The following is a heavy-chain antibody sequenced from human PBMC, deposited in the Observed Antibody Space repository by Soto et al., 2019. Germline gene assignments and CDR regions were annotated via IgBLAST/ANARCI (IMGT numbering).Heavy chain of an antibody. J-gene: IGHJ4*02. V-gene: IGHV1-69*18. D-gene: IGHD3-16*01. CDR2: IIPVFRTS. Sequence: VQLVQSGAGVKKPQSSVKVSCPASGVTFSSYAFTWVRQAPGKGLAWMGNIIPVFRTSTYAQRFQGSLTISADESTNTVDLELSSLRAEDTAVYFCAKDGSWARGGGEFWGQGTRVIVSS. CDR3: AKDGSWARGGGEF. CDR1: GVTFSSYA.